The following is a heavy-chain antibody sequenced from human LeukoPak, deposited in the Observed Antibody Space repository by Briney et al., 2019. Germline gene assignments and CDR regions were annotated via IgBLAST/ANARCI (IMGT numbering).Heavy chain of an antibody. V-gene: IGHV3-73*01. CDR2: IRSTANGYAT. Sequence: GRSLRLSCAVSGFTFDDYAMHWVRQASGKGLEWVGRIRSTANGYATAYAASVKGRFTISRDDSKNTAYLQMNSLRAEDTAVYYCARNLPGLDYWGQGTLVTVSS. CDR3: ARNLPGLDY. J-gene: IGHJ4*02. CDR1: GFTFDDYA.